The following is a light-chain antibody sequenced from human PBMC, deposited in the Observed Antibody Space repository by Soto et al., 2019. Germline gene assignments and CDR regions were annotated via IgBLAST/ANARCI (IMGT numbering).Light chain of an antibody. J-gene: IGLJ3*02. CDR3: SSYTQTNTWV. V-gene: IGLV2-14*01. CDR1: SSDVGGYNF. Sequence: QSVLTQPASVSGSPGQSITISCTGTSSDVGGYNFVSWYQQHPGKAPKLMIYEVINRPSGISNRFSGSKSGNTAALTISGLQAEDEAVYHCSSYTQTNTWVFGGGTKLTVL. CDR2: EVI.